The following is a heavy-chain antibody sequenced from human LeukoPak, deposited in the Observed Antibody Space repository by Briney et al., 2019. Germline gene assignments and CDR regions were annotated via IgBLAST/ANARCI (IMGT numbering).Heavy chain of an antibody. D-gene: IGHD3-22*01. CDR3: ARAHYYYDSSGYLYWFDP. Sequence: GGSLRLSCAASGFTFSRYEMNWVRQAPGKGLEWVSYISSSGSTIYYADSVKGRFTISRDNAKNSLYLQMNSLRAEDTAVYYCARAHYYYDSSGYLYWFDPWGQGTLVTVSS. V-gene: IGHV3-48*03. CDR1: GFTFSRYE. J-gene: IGHJ5*02. CDR2: ISSSGSTI.